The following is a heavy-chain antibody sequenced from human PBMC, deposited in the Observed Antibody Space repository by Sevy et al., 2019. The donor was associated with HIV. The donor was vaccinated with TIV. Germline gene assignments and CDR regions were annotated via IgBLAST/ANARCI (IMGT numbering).Heavy chain of an antibody. Sequence: GGSLRLSCAASGSTFSSYSMNWVRQAPGKGLEWVSYISSSSSTIYYADSVKGRFTISRDNAKNSLYLQMNSLRDEDTAVYYCARTYYYDSSGHDAFDIWGQGTMVTVSS. CDR3: ARTYYYDSSGHDAFDI. D-gene: IGHD3-22*01. V-gene: IGHV3-48*02. CDR1: GSTFSSYS. CDR2: ISSSSSTI. J-gene: IGHJ3*02.